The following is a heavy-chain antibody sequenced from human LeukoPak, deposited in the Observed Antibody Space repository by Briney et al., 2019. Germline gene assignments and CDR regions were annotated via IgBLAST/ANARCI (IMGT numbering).Heavy chain of an antibody. Sequence: PSETLSVTCTVSVGSLSSGGYYWSWIRQHPGEGPEWIGYIYYSGSTYYNPSLKSRVTISVNTSKNQFSLKLSSVTAADTAVYYCARFPFMEWLLPGSGWFDPWGQGTLVTVSS. V-gene: IGHV4-31*03. CDR1: VGSLSSGGYY. J-gene: IGHJ5*02. CDR2: IYYSGST. D-gene: IGHD3-3*01. CDR3: ARFPFMEWLLPGSGWFDP.